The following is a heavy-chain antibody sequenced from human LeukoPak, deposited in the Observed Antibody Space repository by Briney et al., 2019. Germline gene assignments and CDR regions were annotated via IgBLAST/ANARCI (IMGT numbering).Heavy chain of an antibody. D-gene: IGHD3-10*01. J-gene: IGHJ4*02. V-gene: IGHV3-9*01. Sequence: GGSLRLSCVASGFTFSSYWMHWVRQDPRKGLEWVSGISWNSGSIGYADSVKGRFTISRDNAKNSLYLQMNSLRAEDTALYYCAKTDGGSGSYYNGYFDYWGQGTLVTVSS. CDR3: AKTDGGSGSYYNGYFDY. CDR2: ISWNSGSI. CDR1: GFTFSSYW.